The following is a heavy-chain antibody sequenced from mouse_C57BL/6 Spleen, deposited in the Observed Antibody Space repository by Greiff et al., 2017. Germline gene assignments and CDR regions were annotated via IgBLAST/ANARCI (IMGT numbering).Heavy chain of an antibody. D-gene: IGHD2-2*01. CDR2: IYPSDSET. V-gene: IGHV1-61*01. Sequence: QVQLQQPGAELVRPGSSVKLSCKASGYTFTSYWMDWVKQRPGQGLEWIGNIYPSDSETHYNQKFKDKATLTVDTSSSTAYMQLSSLTSEDSAVYYCARASHWYGYDEGYWGQGTTLTVSS. CDR3: ARASHWYGYDEGY. J-gene: IGHJ2*01. CDR1: GYTFTSYW.